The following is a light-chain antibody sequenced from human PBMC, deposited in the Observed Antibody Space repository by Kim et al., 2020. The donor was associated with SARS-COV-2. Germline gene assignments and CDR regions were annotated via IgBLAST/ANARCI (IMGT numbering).Light chain of an antibody. V-gene: IGLV3-1*01. Sequence: SYELTQPPSVSVSPGQTASITCSGDGLGDKYSCWYQQKPGQSPVLVMDQDTKRPSGIPERFSGSISGNTATLTISGTQAMDEADYYCQAWDGSTVVFGGGTQLTVL. CDR3: QAWDGSTVV. J-gene: IGLJ2*01. CDR2: QDT. CDR1: GLGDKY.